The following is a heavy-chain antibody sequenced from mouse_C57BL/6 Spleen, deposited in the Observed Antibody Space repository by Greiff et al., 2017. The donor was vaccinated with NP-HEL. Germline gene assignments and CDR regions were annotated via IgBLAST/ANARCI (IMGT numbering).Heavy chain of an antibody. Sequence: VHVKQSGAELVRPGASVKLSCTASGFNIKDDYMHWVKQRPEQGLEWIGWIDPENGDTEYASKFQGKATITADTSSNTAYLQLSSLTSEDTAVYYCTFYWDWGQGTLVTVSA. CDR2: IDPENGDT. J-gene: IGHJ3*01. D-gene: IGHD4-1*01. V-gene: IGHV14-4*01. CDR3: TFYWD. CDR1: GFNIKDDY.